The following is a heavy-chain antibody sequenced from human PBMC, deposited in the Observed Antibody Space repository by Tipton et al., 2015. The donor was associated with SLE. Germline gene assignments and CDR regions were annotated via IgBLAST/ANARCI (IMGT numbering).Heavy chain of an antibody. J-gene: IGHJ4*02. Sequence: SLRLSCAVSGFTFSNFWMSWVRQAPGKGLEWLAAISKDGSQAYYVDSVKGRFTISRDNAKNSLYLQLNSLRVEDTAVYYCAREGVAGSFDFWGQGTLVTVSS. CDR1: GFTFSNFW. CDR2: ISKDGSQA. V-gene: IGHV3-7*01. CDR3: AREGVAGSFDF. D-gene: IGHD3-3*01.